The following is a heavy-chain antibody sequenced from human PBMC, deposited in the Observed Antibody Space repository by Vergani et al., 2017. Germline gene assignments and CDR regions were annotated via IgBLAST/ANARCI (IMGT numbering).Heavy chain of an antibody. D-gene: IGHD3-22*01. CDR2: IYYSGST. J-gene: IGHJ3*02. V-gene: IGHV4-59*01. Sequence: QVQLQESGPGLVKPSETLSLTCTVSGGSISSYYWSWIRQPPGKGLEWIGYIYYSGSTNYNPSLKSRVTISVDTSKNQFSLKLSSVTAADTAVYYCARPSYYYDSSGWAFDIWGQGTVVTVSS. CDR3: ARPSYYYDSSGWAFDI. CDR1: GGSISSYY.